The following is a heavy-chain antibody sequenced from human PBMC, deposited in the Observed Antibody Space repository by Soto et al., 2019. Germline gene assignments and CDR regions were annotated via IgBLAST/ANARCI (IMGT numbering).Heavy chain of an antibody. CDR2: INHSGST. Sequence: SETLSLTCAVYGGSFSGYYWSWIRQPPGKGLEWIGEINHSGSTNYNPSLKSRVTISVDTSKNQFSLKLSSVTAADTAVYYCARGAGKYCSSTSCYWPYYYYYMDVWGKGTTVTVSS. J-gene: IGHJ6*03. V-gene: IGHV4-34*01. CDR3: ARGAGKYCSSTSCYWPYYYYYMDV. CDR1: GGSFSGYY. D-gene: IGHD2-2*01.